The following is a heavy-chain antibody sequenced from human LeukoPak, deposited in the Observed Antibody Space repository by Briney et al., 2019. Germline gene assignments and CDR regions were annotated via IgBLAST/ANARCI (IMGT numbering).Heavy chain of an antibody. J-gene: IGHJ5*02. Sequence: GGSLRLSCAASGLSFNSYWMHWVSQVPGKGLVWVSRISSDGSTTSYADSVKGRFTISRDNAKNTLYLQMNSLRDEDTAIYYCARAQAVAGTGGFDPWGQGTLVTVSS. CDR2: ISSDGSTT. V-gene: IGHV3-74*01. CDR3: ARAQAVAGTGGFDP. CDR1: GLSFNSYW. D-gene: IGHD6-19*01.